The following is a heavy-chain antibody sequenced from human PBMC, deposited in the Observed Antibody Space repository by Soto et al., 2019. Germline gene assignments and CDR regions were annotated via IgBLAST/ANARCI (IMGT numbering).Heavy chain of an antibody. CDR2: IIPIDATV. Sequence: QVQLVQSGAEVKKPGSSVKVSCKASGGTFSNYALISWVRQAPGQGLEWMGGIIPIDATVNYAQTFQGRITITADESTTTAYMDLGSRRSEDTAVYYCARGLRGFGYTYGDVWGQGTTVTVSS. CDR1: GGTFSNYA. CDR3: ARGLRGFGYTYGDV. J-gene: IGHJ6*01. V-gene: IGHV1-69*12. D-gene: IGHD3-10*01.